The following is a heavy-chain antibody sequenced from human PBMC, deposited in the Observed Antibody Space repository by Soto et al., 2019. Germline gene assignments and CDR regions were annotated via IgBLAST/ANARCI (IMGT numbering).Heavy chain of an antibody. CDR2: ITSTSAYI. CDR3: TRDASRDRRARGLSDS. Sequence: EGSLRLSCAASGFTFRSFTMNWVRQAPGKGLEWVSTITSTSAYIYYTDALRGRFTISRDNAKNSLHLQMNSLRAEDTAVYYCTRDASRDRRARGLSDSWGSVTLGTVSS. D-gene: IGHD3-10*01. J-gene: IGHJ5*01. V-gene: IGHV3-21*01. CDR1: GFTFRSFT.